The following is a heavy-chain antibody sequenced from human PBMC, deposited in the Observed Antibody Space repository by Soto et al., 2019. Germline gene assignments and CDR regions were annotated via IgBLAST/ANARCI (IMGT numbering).Heavy chain of an antibody. CDR2: ISYDGSNK. CDR1: GFTFSSYA. J-gene: IGHJ4*02. V-gene: IGHV3-30-3*01. Sequence: GGSLRLSCAASGFTFSSYAMHWVRQAPGKGLEWVAVISYDGSNKYYADSVKGRFTISRDNSKNTLYLQMNSLRAEDTAVYYCARDDDYFTPFDYWGQGTLVTVSS. D-gene: IGHD4-17*01. CDR3: ARDDDYFTPFDY.